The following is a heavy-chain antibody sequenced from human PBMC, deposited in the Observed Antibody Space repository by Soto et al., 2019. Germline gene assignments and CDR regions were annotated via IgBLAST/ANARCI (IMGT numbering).Heavy chain of an antibody. Sequence: SETLSLTCTVSGGSLSSGAYYWSWIRQPPGKGLEWIGYIYYSGSTYYNPSLESRVTISVDRSKNQFSLKLSSVTAADTAVYYCARVPGPWGQGTLVTVSS. V-gene: IGHV4-30-4*08. J-gene: IGHJ5*02. CDR3: ARVPGP. CDR1: GGSLSSGAYY. CDR2: IYYSGST.